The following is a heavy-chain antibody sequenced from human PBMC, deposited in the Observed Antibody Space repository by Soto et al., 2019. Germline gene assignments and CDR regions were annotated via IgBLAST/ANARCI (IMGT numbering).Heavy chain of an antibody. Sequence: EVQLVESGGGLVQPGGSLRLSCAASGFTFSAYWMSWVRQAPGKGLEWVANINGDGSETHYVDSVKGRFTMSRDNAKNSLYLQMNSLRAEDTAVYYCVRPGWVDAIYWGQGILVTVSS. CDR2: INGDGSET. J-gene: IGHJ4*01. V-gene: IGHV3-7*01. CDR1: GFTFSAYW. D-gene: IGHD3-9*01. CDR3: VRPGWVDAIY.